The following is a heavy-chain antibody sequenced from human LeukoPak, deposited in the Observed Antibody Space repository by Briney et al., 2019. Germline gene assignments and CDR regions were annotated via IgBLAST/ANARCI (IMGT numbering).Heavy chain of an antibody. D-gene: IGHD3-22*01. J-gene: IGHJ6*03. CDR2: IYYSGST. CDR1: GGSISTTSYY. V-gene: IGHV4-39*01. Sequence: PSETPSLTCTVSGGSISTTSYYWGWIRQPPGKGLEWIGSIYYSGSTYYNPSLKSRVTISVDTSKNQFSLKLSSVTAADTAVYYCARHSYYDSSGYSYRLVSSDYYYMDVWGKGITVTVSS. CDR3: ARHSYYDSSGYSYRLVSSDYYYMDV.